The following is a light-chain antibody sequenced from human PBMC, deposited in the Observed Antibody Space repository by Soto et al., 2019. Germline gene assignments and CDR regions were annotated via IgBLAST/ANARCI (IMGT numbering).Light chain of an antibody. CDR1: SSDVGNYNL. CDR3: CSYIDSSTVYV. V-gene: IGLV2-23*01. CDR2: EGS. J-gene: IGLJ1*01. Sequence: QSPLRQPASVSGSPGDSITISCTGISSDVGNYNLVSWYQQHPGKVPKLMIYEGSKRPSGVSNRFSVSKSGNTASLTISGLQAEDEADYYCCSYIDSSTVYVFGTGTKVTVL.